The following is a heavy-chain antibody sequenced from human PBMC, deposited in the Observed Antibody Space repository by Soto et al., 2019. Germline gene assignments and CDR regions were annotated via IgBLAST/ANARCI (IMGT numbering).Heavy chain of an antibody. CDR1: GYTFTSYG. CDR2: ISAYNGNT. D-gene: IGHD3-10*01. J-gene: IGHJ6*02. Sequence: QVQLVQSGAEVKKPGASVKVSCKASGYTFTSYGISWVRQAPGQGLEWMGWISAYNGNTNYAQKLQGRVTMTTDTSTSTAYMELRSLRSDDTAVYYCARDIGMDSSGSYYYYYGMDVWGQGTTVTVSS. CDR3: ARDIGMDSSGSYYYYYGMDV. V-gene: IGHV1-18*01.